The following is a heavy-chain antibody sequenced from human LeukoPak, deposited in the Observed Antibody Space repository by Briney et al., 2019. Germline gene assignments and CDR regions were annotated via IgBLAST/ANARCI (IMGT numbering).Heavy chain of an antibody. V-gene: IGHV5-51*01. CDR2: IHPGDSGT. Sequence: GESLKISCKGSGYRFTNYWIGWVRQMPGKGPEWMGIIHPGDSGTRYSPSFQGQVTMSVDESITTAYLQWSSLRASDSAIYYCARGGSYRYGSSDYWGQGTLVTVSS. CDR1: GYRFTNYW. CDR3: ARGGSYRYGSSDY. D-gene: IGHD5-18*01. J-gene: IGHJ4*02.